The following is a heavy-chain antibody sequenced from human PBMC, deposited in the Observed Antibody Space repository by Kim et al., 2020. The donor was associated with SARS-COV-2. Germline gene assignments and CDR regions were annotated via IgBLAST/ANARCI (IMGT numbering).Heavy chain of an antibody. Sequence: GGSLRLSCAASGFTFSSYSMNWVRQAPGKGLEWVSYISSSSSTIYYADSVKGRFTISRDNAKNSLYLQMNSLRDEDTAVYYCARDLAWFGGKDGDYWGQGTLVTVSS. D-gene: IGHD3-10*01. CDR1: GFTFSSYS. CDR3: ARDLAWFGGKDGDY. J-gene: IGHJ4*02. CDR2: ISSSSSTI. V-gene: IGHV3-48*02.